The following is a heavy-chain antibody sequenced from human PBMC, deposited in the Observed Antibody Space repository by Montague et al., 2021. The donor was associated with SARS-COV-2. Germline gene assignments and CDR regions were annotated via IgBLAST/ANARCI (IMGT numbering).Heavy chain of an antibody. Sequence: SETLSLTCTVSGDSTSCPNCYWGWIRQAPGKGLDWIGTIYNSGTTYYNPSLKSRLTISIDTSKNQFSLKVTSVTAADTAVYYCAGHRNYGDHSLGNASRPWGQGTLVTVSS. J-gene: IGHJ5*02. CDR2: IYNSGTT. V-gene: IGHV4-39*01. CDR3: AGHRNYGDHSLGNASRP. D-gene: IGHD4-17*01. CDR1: GDSTSCPNCY.